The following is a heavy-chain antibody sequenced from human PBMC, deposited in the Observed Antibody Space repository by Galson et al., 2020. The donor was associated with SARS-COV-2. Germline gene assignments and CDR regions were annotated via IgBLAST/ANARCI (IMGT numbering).Heavy chain of an antibody. CDR2: INSSGST. D-gene: IGHD3-10*01. J-gene: IGHJ4*02. Sequence: PSDTLSLTCTVSGGSISSSLYSWRWHRQPPGKGLEWIGSINSSGSTYHHPSLKSRVTTSVDASKNQFSLKLSSVTAADTAVYYCARQWIWFGDLWYFDDWGQGTLVTVSS. CDR1: GGSISSSLYS. V-gene: IGHV4-39*01. CDR3: ARQWIWFGDLWYFDD.